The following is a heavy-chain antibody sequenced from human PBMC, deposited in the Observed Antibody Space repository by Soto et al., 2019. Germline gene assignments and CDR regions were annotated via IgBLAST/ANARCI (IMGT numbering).Heavy chain of an antibody. CDR3: ARGHLEYCGGDCSAADFDY. Sequence: ASVKVSCKASGYTFTSYGISWVRQAPGQRLERMGWISAYNGNTNYAQKLQGRVTMTTDTSTSTAYMELRSLRSDDTAVYYCARGHLEYCGGDCSAADFDYWGQGTLDTVSS. CDR1: GYTFTSYG. CDR2: ISAYNGNT. D-gene: IGHD2-21*02. V-gene: IGHV1-18*01. J-gene: IGHJ4*02.